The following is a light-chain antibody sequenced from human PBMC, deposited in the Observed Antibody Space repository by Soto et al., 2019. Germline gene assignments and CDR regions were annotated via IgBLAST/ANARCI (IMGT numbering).Light chain of an antibody. Sequence: QSLLTQPPSVSGSPGQRVTISCPWSSSNIGAGYDVHWYQQLPGTAPNLLIYGNSNRPSGVPDRFSGSKSGTSASLAITGLQAEDEADYYCQSYDSSLSGSNVFGTGTKVTVL. V-gene: IGLV1-40*01. J-gene: IGLJ1*01. CDR2: GNS. CDR1: SSNIGAGYD. CDR3: QSYDSSLSGSNV.